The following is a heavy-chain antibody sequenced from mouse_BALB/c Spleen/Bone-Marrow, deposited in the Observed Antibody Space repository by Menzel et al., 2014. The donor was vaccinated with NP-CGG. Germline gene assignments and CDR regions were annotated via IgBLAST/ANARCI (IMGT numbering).Heavy chain of an antibody. CDR3: ARRYGHYWYFDV. V-gene: IGHV1-69*01. Sequence: VQLQQSGAELVMPGASVKMSCKASGYTFTDYWMHWVKQRPGQGLEWIGAIDTSDSYTTYNQNFKDKATLTVDESSSTAYMQFSSLTSEDSAVYYCARRYGHYWYFDVWGAGTTVIVSS. CDR2: IDTSDSYT. J-gene: IGHJ1*01. CDR1: GYTFTDYW. D-gene: IGHD2-10*02.